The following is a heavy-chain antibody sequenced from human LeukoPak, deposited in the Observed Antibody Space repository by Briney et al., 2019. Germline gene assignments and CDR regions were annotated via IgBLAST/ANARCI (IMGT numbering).Heavy chain of an antibody. CDR3: ARDSRVYYDSSGYYPDY. D-gene: IGHD3-22*01. CDR2: INIRSGGT. CDR1: GYTFTGYY. J-gene: IGHJ4*02. V-gene: IGHV1-2*02. Sequence: ASVKVSCKASGYTFTGYYMHWVRQAPGQGLEWMGWINIRSGGTNYAQKFQGRVTMTRDTSISTAYMELSGLRSDDTAVYYCARDSRVYYDSSGYYPDYWGQGTLVTVSS.